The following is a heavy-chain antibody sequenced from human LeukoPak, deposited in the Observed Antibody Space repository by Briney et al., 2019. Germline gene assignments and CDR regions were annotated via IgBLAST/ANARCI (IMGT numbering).Heavy chain of an antibody. CDR2: INPNSGGT. V-gene: IGHV1-2*02. J-gene: IGHJ5*02. CDR3: AREMREPDYDYVWGSYRLNWFDP. Sequence: GASVKVSCKASGYTFTGYYMHWVRQAPGQGLEWMGWINPNSGGTNYAQKFQGRVTMTRDTSISTAYMELSRLRSDDTAVYYCAREMREPDYDYVWGSYRLNWFDPWGQGTLVIVSS. CDR1: GYTFTGYY. D-gene: IGHD3-16*02.